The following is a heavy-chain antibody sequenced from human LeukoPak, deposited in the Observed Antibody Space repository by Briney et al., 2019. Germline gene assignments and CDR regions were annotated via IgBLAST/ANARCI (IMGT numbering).Heavy chain of an antibody. V-gene: IGHV4-34*01. D-gene: IGHD4/OR15-4a*01. CDR2: IYHSGST. Sequence: SETLSLTCXVYGGSFSGYYWSWIRQPPGKGLGWIGSIYHSGSTYYNPSLKSRVTISVDTSKNQFSLKLSSVTAADTAVYYCARALRSWPDAFDIWGQGTMVTVSS. CDR3: ARALRSWPDAFDI. CDR1: GGSFSGYY. J-gene: IGHJ3*02.